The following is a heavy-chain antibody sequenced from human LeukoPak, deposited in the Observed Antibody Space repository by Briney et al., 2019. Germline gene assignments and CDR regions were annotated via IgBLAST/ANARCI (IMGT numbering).Heavy chain of an antibody. Sequence: SETLSLTCTVSGGSISSYYWSWLRQPPGKGLEWIGYIYYSGSTNYNPSLKSRVTISVDTSKNQFSLKLSSVTAADTAVYYCARPLAAAGTSYDPWGQGTLVTVSS. J-gene: IGHJ5*02. V-gene: IGHV4-59*12. CDR1: GGSISSYY. CDR3: ARPLAAAGTSYDP. D-gene: IGHD6-13*01. CDR2: IYYSGST.